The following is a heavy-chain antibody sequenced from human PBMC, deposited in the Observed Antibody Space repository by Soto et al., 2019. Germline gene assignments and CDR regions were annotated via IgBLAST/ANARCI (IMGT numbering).Heavy chain of an antibody. D-gene: IGHD3-10*01. CDR2: IYYSGST. CDR1: DGSISSGAYY. CDR3: ARFPYGGGDWFDP. Sequence: PSETLSLTCTVSDGSISSGAYYRSWIRQHPGKGLEWVGYIYYSGSTYCNPSVTSRVTMSIYTSKNQSSLKLSSVTAADTAVYYCARFPYGGGDWFDPWGQGTLVTVSS. J-gene: IGHJ5*02. V-gene: IGHV4-31*03.